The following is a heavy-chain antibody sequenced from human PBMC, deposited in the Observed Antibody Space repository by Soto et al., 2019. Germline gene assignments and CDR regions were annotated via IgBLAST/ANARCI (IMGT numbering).Heavy chain of an antibody. Sequence: SGPTLVNPTQTLTLTCTFSGFSLSTNGVGVGWIRQPPGKALEWLALIYWDDDKRYSPSLQSRLTITKDTSKNRVVLTMTNMDPVDTATYYCARRRKFGSGTFLNWFDPWGQGTLVTVSS. V-gene: IGHV2-5*02. CDR3: ARRRKFGSGTFLNWFDP. D-gene: IGHD3-10*01. J-gene: IGHJ5*02. CDR1: GFSLSTNGVG. CDR2: IYWDDDK.